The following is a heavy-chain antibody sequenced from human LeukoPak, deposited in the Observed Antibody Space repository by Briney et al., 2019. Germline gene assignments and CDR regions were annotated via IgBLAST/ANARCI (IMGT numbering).Heavy chain of an antibody. V-gene: IGHV3-23*01. CDR1: GFTFSSYA. D-gene: IGHD3-3*01. J-gene: IGHJ5*02. CDR2: ISGSGGST. CDR3: AKDLQYDFWSGYLNNWFDP. Sequence: GGSLRLSCAASGFTFSSYAMSWVRQARGRGLEWVSAISGSGGSTYYADSVKGRFTISRDNSKNTLYLQMNSLRAEDTAVYYCAKDLQYDFWSGYLNNWFDPWGQGTLVTVSS.